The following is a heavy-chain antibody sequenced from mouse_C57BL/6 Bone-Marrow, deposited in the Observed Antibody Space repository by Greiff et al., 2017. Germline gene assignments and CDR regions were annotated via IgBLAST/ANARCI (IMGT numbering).Heavy chain of an antibody. CDR2: IYPRSGNT. J-gene: IGHJ3*01. D-gene: IGHD2-3*01. CDR3: ARCDGPWFAY. Sequence: VHLVESGAELARPGASVKLSCKASGYTFTSYGISWVKQRTGQGLEWIGEIYPRSGNTYYNEKFKGKATLTADKSSSTAYMELRSLTSADSAVYFCARCDGPWFAYWGQGALVTVSA. V-gene: IGHV1-81*01. CDR1: GYTFTSYG.